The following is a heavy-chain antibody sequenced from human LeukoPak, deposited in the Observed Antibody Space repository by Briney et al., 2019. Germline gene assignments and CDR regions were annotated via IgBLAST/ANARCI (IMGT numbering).Heavy chain of an antibody. V-gene: IGHV6-1*01. J-gene: IGHJ4*02. Sequence: SQTLSLTCAISGDRVSTNSGAWNWIRQSPSRGLEWLGRTYYRSRWHLDYTASVNSRISINPDTSKNEFSLELKSVTADDTAVYYCARFEGGAPDYWGQGTLVTVSS. D-gene: IGHD3-10*01. CDR3: ARFEGGAPDY. CDR2: TYYRSRWHL. CDR1: GDRVSTNSGA.